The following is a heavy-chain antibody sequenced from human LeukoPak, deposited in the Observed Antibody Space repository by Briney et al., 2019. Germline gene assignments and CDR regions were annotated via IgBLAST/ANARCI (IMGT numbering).Heavy chain of an antibody. Sequence: SVKVSFKASVGTYSSYAISWVRQAPGQGLEWMGGIIPIFGTANYAQKVQGRVTITTDESTSTAYMELSSLRSEDTAVYYCARDGSSIAARPYYYYMDVWGKGTTVTVSS. D-gene: IGHD6-6*01. V-gene: IGHV1-69*05. J-gene: IGHJ6*03. CDR3: ARDGSSIAARPYYYYMDV. CDR1: VGTYSSYA. CDR2: IIPIFGTA.